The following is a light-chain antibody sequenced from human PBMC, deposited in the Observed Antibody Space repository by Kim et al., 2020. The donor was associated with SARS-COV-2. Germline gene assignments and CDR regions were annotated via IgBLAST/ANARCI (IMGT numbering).Light chain of an antibody. CDR3: QQFYIYWT. CDR1: QSVNTW. J-gene: IGKJ1*01. Sequence: DIQMTQSPSTLSASVGDRVTITCRASQSVNTWLAWYQQKSGKAPKLLIYMASSLESGVPSRFSGSGSGTEFTLTINSLQPDDFATYYCQQFYIYWTFVQGTK. CDR2: MAS. V-gene: IGKV1-5*03.